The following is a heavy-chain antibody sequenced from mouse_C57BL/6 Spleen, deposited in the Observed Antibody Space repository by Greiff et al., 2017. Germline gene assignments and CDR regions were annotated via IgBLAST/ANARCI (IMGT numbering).Heavy chain of an antibody. D-gene: IGHD3-3*01. CDR2: IYPGDGDT. CDR1: GYAFSSSW. J-gene: IGHJ2*01. CDR3: AKGGRDTTGTWYFDY. Sequence: VQLQQSGPELVKPGASVKISCKASGYAFSSSWMTWVKQRPGKGLEWIGRIYPGDGDTNYNGKCKGKATLTADKSSSTAYMQLSSLTSEDSAVYFCAKGGRDTTGTWYFDYWGQGPTRTVS. V-gene: IGHV1-82*01.